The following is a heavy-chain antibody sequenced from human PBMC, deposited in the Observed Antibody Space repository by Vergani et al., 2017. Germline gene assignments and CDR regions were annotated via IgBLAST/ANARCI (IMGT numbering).Heavy chain of an antibody. CDR1: GYSFTSYW. CDR2: IYPGDSDT. CDR3: ARQPRIQLWLSGDAFYI. Sequence: EVQLVQSGAEVKKPGESLKISCKGSGYSFTSYWIGWVRQMPGKGLEWMGIIYPGDSDTRYSPSFQGQVTISADKSISTAYLQWSSLKASDPAMDYCARQPRIQLWLSGDAFYIWGQGTMVTVSS. D-gene: IGHD5-18*01. J-gene: IGHJ3*02. V-gene: IGHV5-51*01.